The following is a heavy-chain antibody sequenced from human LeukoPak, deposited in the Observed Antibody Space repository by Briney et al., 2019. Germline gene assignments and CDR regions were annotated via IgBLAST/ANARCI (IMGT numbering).Heavy chain of an antibody. CDR2: ISSSSSYI. J-gene: IGHJ5*02. CDR3: ARENVSPAWFDP. V-gene: IGHV3-21*01. Sequence: GGSLRLSCAASGFTSISYSMNWVRRAPGRGLEWVSSISSSSSYIYYADSVKGRFTISRDNAKNSLYLQMNSPRAEDTAVYYCARENVSPAWFDPWGQGTLVTVSS. CDR1: GFTSISYS. D-gene: IGHD3-16*01.